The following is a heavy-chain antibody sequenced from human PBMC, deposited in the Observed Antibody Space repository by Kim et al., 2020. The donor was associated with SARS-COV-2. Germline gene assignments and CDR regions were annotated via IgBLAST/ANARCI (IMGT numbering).Heavy chain of an antibody. J-gene: IGHJ4*02. V-gene: IGHV3-11*01. Sequence: DSVKGRFTISRDNAKNSLYLQMNSLRAEDTAVYYCARGWIYYDSSGLFSYWGQGTLVTVSS. D-gene: IGHD3-22*01. CDR3: ARGWIYYDSSGLFSY.